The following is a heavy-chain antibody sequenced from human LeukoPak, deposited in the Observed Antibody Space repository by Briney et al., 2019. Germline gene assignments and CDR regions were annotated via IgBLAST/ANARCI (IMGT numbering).Heavy chain of an antibody. V-gene: IGHV4-31*03. J-gene: IGHJ6*02. CDR2: IYYSGST. CDR3: ARYPYYGAKEWDYYYYYGMDV. Sequence: PSETLSLTCTVSGGSISSSSYYWSWIRQHPGKGLEWIGYIYYSGSTYYNPSLKSRVTISVDTSKNQFSLKLSSVTAADTAVYYCARYPYYGAKEWDYYYYYGMDVWGQGTTVTVSS. D-gene: IGHD1-26*01. CDR1: GGSISSSSYY.